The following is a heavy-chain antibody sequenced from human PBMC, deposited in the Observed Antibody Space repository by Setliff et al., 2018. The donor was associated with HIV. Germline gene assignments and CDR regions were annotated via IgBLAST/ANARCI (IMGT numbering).Heavy chain of an antibody. Sequence: SETLSLTCTVSTGSISRYFYYWAWIRQPPGKGLEWIGYIYYSGTTKYNPSLKSRVTISLDTSKYQFSLKVSSVTAADSAVYYCARDRTYGDSGTYYMDVWGKGTTVTVSS. D-gene: IGHD3-10*01. V-gene: IGHV4-61*01. CDR3: ARDRTYGDSGTYYMDV. J-gene: IGHJ6*03. CDR2: IYYSGTT. CDR1: TGSISRYFYY.